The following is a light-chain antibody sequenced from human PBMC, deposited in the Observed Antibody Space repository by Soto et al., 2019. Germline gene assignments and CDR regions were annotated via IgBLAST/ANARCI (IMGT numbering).Light chain of an antibody. CDR3: QQYGSSPT. J-gene: IGKJ1*01. CDR2: GAS. V-gene: IGKV3-20*01. CDR1: HSVSSSY. Sequence: EIVLTQSPGTLSLSPGERATLSCKASHSVSSSYLAWYQQKPGQPPRLLIYGASSRATGIPDRFSGSGPGTDFTLTISRLEPEDFAVYYCQQYGSSPTFGQGTKVDIK.